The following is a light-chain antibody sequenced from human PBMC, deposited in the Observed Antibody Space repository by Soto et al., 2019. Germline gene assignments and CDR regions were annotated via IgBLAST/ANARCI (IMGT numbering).Light chain of an antibody. CDR3: QQRASWPIT. V-gene: IGKV3-11*01. CDR1: QSIASS. Sequence: EIVLTQTPATLSLSPGERATLSCRASQSIASSLNWYQHRPGQAPRLLIYDSFNRATGIPARFSGSGSGTDFTLTISSLEPEDFAVYYCQQRASWPITFGPGTKVDIK. CDR2: DSF. J-gene: IGKJ3*01.